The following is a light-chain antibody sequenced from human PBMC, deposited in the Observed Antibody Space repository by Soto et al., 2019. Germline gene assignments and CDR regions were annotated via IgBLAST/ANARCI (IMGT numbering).Light chain of an antibody. CDR2: DDS. CDR1: NIGSKS. V-gene: IGLV3-21*02. CDR3: QVLDRSSEHSV. J-gene: IGLJ1*01. Sequence: SYELTQPPSVSVAPGQTARITCGGNNIGSKSVHWYHQKPGQAPVLVVYDDSDRPSGIPERVSGSNSGNTATLTISRVEAEDEAVYCWQVLDRSSEHSVFGTGSKVTVL.